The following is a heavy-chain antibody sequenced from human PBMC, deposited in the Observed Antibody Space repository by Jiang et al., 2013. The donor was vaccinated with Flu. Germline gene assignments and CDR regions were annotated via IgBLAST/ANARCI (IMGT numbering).Heavy chain of an antibody. D-gene: IGHD3-3*01. CDR1: GYTFTSYA. V-gene: IGHV1-3*01. CDR3: ARGDDFWSGYYGLSGGFDY. CDR2: INAGNGNT. J-gene: IGHJ4*02. Sequence: SGAEVKKPGASVKVSCKASGYTFTSYAMHWVRQAPGQRLEWMGWINAGNGNTKYSQKFQGRVTITRDTSASTAYMELSSLRSEDTAVYYCARGDDFWSGYYGLSGGFDYWGQGTLVTVSS.